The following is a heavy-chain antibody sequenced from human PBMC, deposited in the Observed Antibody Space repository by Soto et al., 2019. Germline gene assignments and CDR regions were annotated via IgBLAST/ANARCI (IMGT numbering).Heavy chain of an antibody. CDR1: GFTFSSYA. CDR2: ISGSGGST. D-gene: IGHD2-2*01. V-gene: IGHV3-23*01. CDR3: AKVPNQDFVVVPAAHNYYYMDV. J-gene: IGHJ6*03. Sequence: GGSLRLSCAASGFTFSSYAMSWVRQAPGKGLEWVSAISGSGGSTYYADSGKGRFTISRDNSKNTLYLQMNSLRAEYTAVYYCAKVPNQDFVVVPAAHNYYYMDVWGKGTTVTVSS.